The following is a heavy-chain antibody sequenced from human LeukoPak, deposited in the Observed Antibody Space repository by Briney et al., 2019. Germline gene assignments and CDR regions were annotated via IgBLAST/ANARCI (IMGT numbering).Heavy chain of an antibody. D-gene: IGHD4-17*01. CDR1: GYTFTSDY. CDR2: ISPSGGST. V-gene: IGHV1-46*01. Sequence: ASVKVSCKAFGYTFTSDYMHWVRQAPGQGPEWMGVISPSGGSTTYAQKFQGRVTLTRDMSTSTDYLELSSLRSEDTAVYYCARGPLYGDYERGVNYYYYYYMDVWGKGTTVTISS. CDR3: ARGPLYGDYERGVNYYYYYYMDV. J-gene: IGHJ6*03.